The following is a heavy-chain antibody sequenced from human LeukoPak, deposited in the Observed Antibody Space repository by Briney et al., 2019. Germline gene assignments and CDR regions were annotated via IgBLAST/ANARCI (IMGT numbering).Heavy chain of an antibody. V-gene: IGHV1-2*04. CDR3: AREAAAGYDFDY. CDR2: INPNSGGT. D-gene: IGHD6-13*01. CDR1: GYTFTGYY. Sequence: ASVKVSCKASGYTFTGYYMHWVRQAPGQGLEWMGWINPNSGGTNYAQKFQGWVTMARDTSISTAYMELSRLRSDDTAVYYCAREAAAGYDFDYWGQGTLVTVSS. J-gene: IGHJ4*02.